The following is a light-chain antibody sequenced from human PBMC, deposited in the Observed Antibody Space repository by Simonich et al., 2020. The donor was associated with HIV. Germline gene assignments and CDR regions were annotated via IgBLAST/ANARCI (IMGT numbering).Light chain of an antibody. J-gene: IGKJ4*01. Sequence: DIQMTQSPSSLSASVGDQVTISCRASQKISTFLNWYQQKPVKAPKLLSSVASSLQRGVPSRFSGSGSGTDFTLTISSLQPEDFATYYCQQSYSSPTFGGGTKVEIK. CDR2: VAS. V-gene: IGKV1-39*01. CDR3: QQSYSSPT. CDR1: QKISTF.